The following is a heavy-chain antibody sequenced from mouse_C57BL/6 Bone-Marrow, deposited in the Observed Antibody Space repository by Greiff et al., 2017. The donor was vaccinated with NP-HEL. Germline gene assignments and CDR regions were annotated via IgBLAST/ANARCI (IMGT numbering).Heavy chain of an antibody. CDR2: ISNGGGST. V-gene: IGHV5-12*01. Sequence: EVKLMESGGGLVQPGGSLKLSCAASGFTFSDYYMYWVRQTPEKRLEWVAYISNGGGSTYYPDTVKGRFTISRDNAKNTLYLQMSRLKSEDTAMYYCARHHYYGSRGYYAMDYWGQGTSVTVSS. J-gene: IGHJ4*01. CDR3: ARHHYYGSRGYYAMDY. CDR1: GFTFSDYY. D-gene: IGHD1-1*01.